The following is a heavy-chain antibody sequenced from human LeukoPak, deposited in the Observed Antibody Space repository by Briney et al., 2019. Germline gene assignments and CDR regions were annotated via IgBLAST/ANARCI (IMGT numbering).Heavy chain of an antibody. J-gene: IGHJ5*02. CDR3: ARASRIAVPNWFDP. CDR2: IWYDGSNK. Sequence: GRSLRLSCAASGFTFSSYGMHWVRHAPGKGLEWVAVIWYDGSNKYYADSVKGRFTISRDNSKNTLYLQMNSLRAEDTAVYYCARASRIAVPNWFDPWGQGTLVTVSS. V-gene: IGHV3-33*01. D-gene: IGHD6-19*01. CDR1: GFTFSSYG.